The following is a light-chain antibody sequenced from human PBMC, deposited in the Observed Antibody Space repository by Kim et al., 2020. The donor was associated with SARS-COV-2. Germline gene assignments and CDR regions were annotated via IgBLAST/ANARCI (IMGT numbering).Light chain of an antibody. CDR1: QSVNGF. J-gene: IGKJ5*01. CDR3: QQRTNWPLIT. Sequence: SPAERATHPCRASQSVNGFLAWYQQKPGQPPRLLVYDASKRATGSPARVGGRGSGTELTHTISSREPEDSAVYHCQQRTNWPLITLGKGTRLEIK. CDR2: DAS. V-gene: IGKV3-11*01.